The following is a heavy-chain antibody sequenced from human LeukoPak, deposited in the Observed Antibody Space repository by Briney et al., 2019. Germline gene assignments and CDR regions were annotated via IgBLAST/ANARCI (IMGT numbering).Heavy chain of an antibody. D-gene: IGHD1-7*01. V-gene: IGHV3-7*01. Sequence: GGSLRLSCAASGFTFSSYWMSWVRQAPGKGREGVANIKQDGSEKYYVDSVKGRFTISRDNAKNSLYLQMNSLRAEDTAVYYCARDQLELLRGGYYYGMDVWGQGTTVTVSS. CDR3: ARDQLELLRGGYYYGMDV. J-gene: IGHJ6*02. CDR2: IKQDGSEK. CDR1: GFTFSSYW.